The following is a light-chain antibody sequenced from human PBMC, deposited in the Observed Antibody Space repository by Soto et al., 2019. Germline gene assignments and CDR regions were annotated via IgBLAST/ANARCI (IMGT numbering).Light chain of an antibody. Sequence: QSALTQPRSVSGSPGQSVTISCTGTSTDVGGYNYVSWYQQHPGKVPKLMLYDVSKRPSGVPYRFSGSKSGNTASLTISGLQAEDEADYYCCSYAGRDTLYVFGSGTKVTVL. CDR3: CSYAGRDTLYV. CDR2: DVS. CDR1: STDVGGYNY. V-gene: IGLV2-11*01. J-gene: IGLJ1*01.